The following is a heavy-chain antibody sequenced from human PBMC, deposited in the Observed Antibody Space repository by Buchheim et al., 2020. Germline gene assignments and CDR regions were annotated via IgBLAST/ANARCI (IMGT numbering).Heavy chain of an antibody. D-gene: IGHD6-13*01. CDR2: IKQDGTGT. CDR1: GFTFSNFW. CDR3: ASGAAAYE. J-gene: IGHJ4*02. Sequence: EVQLVESGGGLVQPGGSLRLSCAASGFTFSNFWMTWVRQAPGKGLEWVANIKQDGTGTYYLDSVKGRFTISRDNAKNSLYLQMNSLRAEDTAVYYCASGAAAYEWGQGTL. V-gene: IGHV3-7*03.